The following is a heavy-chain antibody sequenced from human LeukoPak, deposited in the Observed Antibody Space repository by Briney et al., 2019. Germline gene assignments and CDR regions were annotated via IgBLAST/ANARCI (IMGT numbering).Heavy chain of an antibody. CDR3: AKAGPGGFFTMIVVVRIHFDY. J-gene: IGHJ4*02. D-gene: IGHD3-22*01. CDR1: GFTFSSYA. Sequence: GGSLRLSCAASGFTFSSYAMSWVRQAPGKGLEWVSAISGSGGSTYYADSVKGRFTISRDNSKHTLYLQMNSLRAEDTAVYYCAKAGPGGFFTMIVVVRIHFDYWGQGTLVTVSS. CDR2: ISGSGGST. V-gene: IGHV3-23*01.